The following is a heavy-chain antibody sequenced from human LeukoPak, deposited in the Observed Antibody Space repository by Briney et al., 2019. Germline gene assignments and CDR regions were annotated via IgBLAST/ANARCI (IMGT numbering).Heavy chain of an antibody. D-gene: IGHD3-22*01. CDR2: IYHSGST. Sequence: PSETLSLTCTVSGGSISSGGYSWSWIRQPPGKGLEWIGYIYHSGSTYYNPSLKSRVTISVDRSKNQFSLKLSSVTAADTAVYYCASQWLLTAFDIWGQGTMVTVSS. CDR1: GGSISSGGYS. V-gene: IGHV4-30-2*01. J-gene: IGHJ3*02. CDR3: ASQWLLTAFDI.